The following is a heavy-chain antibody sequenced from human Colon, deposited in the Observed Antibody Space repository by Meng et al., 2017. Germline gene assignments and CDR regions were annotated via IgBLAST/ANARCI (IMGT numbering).Heavy chain of an antibody. V-gene: IGHV4-34*02. D-gene: IGHD4-17*01. J-gene: IGHJ5*02. Sequence: QVRIQQGGAGLLKPSGTLSLTWAVSGGSFSGFYWSWIRQPPGKGLEWIGEIDHFGISNYNSSLKGRLTMSVDTSKKQISLTLTSVTAADTAVYYCATGLRHGDWFDPWGPGTLVTVSS. CDR1: GGSFSGFY. CDR3: ATGLRHGDWFDP. CDR2: IDHFGIS.